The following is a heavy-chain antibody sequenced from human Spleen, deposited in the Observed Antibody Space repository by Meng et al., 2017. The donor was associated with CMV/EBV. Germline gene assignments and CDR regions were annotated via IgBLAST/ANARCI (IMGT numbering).Heavy chain of an antibody. CDR2: INHSGST. D-gene: IGHD6-13*01. CDR3: ARVPGRIAAAPP. J-gene: IGHJ5*02. CDR1: GGSFSGYY. V-gene: IGHV4-34*01. Sequence: LTCAVYGGSFSGYYWRWIRKPPGKVLEWIGAINHSGSTNYNPSLKSRVTISVDTSKNQFSLKLSSVTAADTAVYYCARVPGRIAAAPPWGQGTLVTVSS.